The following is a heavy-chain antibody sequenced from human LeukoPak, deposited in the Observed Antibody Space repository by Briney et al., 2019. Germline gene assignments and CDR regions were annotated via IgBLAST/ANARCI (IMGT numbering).Heavy chain of an antibody. CDR3: ASVYYYDSSGYYSDY. CDR2: IYYSGST. D-gene: IGHD3-22*01. V-gene: IGHV4-31*03. Sequence: SETLSLTCTVSGGSISSGGYYWSWIRQHPGKGLGWIGYIYYSGSTYYNPSLKSRVTISVDTSKNQFSLKLSSVTAADTAVYYCASVYYYDSSGYYSDYWGQGTLVTVSS. CDR1: GGSISSGGYY. J-gene: IGHJ4*02.